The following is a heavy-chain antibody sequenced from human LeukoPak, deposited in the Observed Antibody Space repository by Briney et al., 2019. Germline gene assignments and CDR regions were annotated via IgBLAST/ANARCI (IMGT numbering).Heavy chain of an antibody. Sequence: GGSLRLSCAASGFTFDDYAMHWVRQAPGKGLEWVSGISGNSGSIGYADSVKGRFTISRDNAKNSLYLQMNSLRAEDMALYYCAKLGRGYFDYWGQGTLVTVSS. CDR2: ISGNSGSI. CDR1: GFTFDDYA. CDR3: AKLGRGYFDY. V-gene: IGHV3-9*03. J-gene: IGHJ4*02. D-gene: IGHD3-10*01.